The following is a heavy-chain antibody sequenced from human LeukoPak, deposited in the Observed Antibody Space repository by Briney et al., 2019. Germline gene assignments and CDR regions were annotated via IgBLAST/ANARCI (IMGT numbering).Heavy chain of an antibody. CDR3: ATVSGYHTVDY. V-gene: IGHV4-31*03. CDR2: IYYSGST. Sequence: PSETLSLTCTVSGGSISSGGYYWSWIRQHPGKGLEWSGYIYYSGSTYYNPSLKSRVTISVDTSKNQFYLKLSSVTAADTAVYYCATVSGYHTVDYWGQGTLVTVSS. D-gene: IGHD3-22*01. CDR1: GGSISSGGYY. J-gene: IGHJ4*02.